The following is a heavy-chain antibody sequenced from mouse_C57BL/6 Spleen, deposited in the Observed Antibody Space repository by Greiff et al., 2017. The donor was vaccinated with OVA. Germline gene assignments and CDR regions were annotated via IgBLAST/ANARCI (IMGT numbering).Heavy chain of an antibody. Sequence: EVKVEESGGGLVKPGGSLKLSCAASGFTFSDYGMHWVRQAPEKGLEWVAYISSGSSTIYYADTVKGRFTISRDNAKNTLFLQMTSLRSEDTAMYYCAREGTADFDYWGQGTTLTVSS. CDR3: AREGTADFDY. CDR1: GFTFSDYG. J-gene: IGHJ2*01. D-gene: IGHD1-2*01. V-gene: IGHV5-17*01. CDR2: ISSGSSTI.